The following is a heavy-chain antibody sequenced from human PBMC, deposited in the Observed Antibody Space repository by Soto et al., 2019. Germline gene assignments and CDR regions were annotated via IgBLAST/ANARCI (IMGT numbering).Heavy chain of an antibody. D-gene: IGHD2-21*02. CDR2: MYNTGST. CDR1: GGSISRYY. V-gene: IGHV4-59*01. CDR3: ARDLWGYCGTDCYPLDV. J-gene: IGHJ6*02. Sequence: SETLSLTCTVSGGSISRYYWSWIRQPPGKGLEWIGYMYNTGSTVYNPSFKSRVTISVDTSKNQFSLELNSVTAADTAVYYCARDLWGYCGTDCYPLDVWGQGTTVTVS.